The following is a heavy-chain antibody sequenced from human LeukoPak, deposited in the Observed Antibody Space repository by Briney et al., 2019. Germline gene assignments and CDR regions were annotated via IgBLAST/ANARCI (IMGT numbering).Heavy chain of an antibody. CDR1: GGSFRGYF. D-gene: IGHD1-26*01. J-gene: IGHJ6*03. V-gene: IGHV4-34*01. CDR3: ARGNSGSHWGDHYFYMDV. CDR2: ITHNGGT. Sequence: SETLSLTCAVYGGSFRGYFWGWVRQTPGKGLEWLGEITHNGGTNYMPSLSGRVSVFQDVSKNQFSQKLSSVTAADTGVYYCARGNSGSHWGDHYFYMDVWGKGTTVIVSS.